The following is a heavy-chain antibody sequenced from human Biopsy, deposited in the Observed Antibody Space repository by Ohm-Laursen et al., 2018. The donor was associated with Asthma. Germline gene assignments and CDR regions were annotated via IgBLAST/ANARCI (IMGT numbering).Heavy chain of an antibody. CDR3: ARDSYSSGLYDDFES. CDR1: GFAVSRDY. D-gene: IGHD6-19*01. V-gene: IGHV3-53*01. Sequence: GSLRLSCAASGFAVSRDYMFWVRQAPGKGLEWVSVIYSGGISHAADSVRGRFTISRDYSKNTLYLQMHSLRAEDTAVYYCARDSYSSGLYDDFESWGQGTLVTVSS. CDR2: IYSGGIS. J-gene: IGHJ4*02.